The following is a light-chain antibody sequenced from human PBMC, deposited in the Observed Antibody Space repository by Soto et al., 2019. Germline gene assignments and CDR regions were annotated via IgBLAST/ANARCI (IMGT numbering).Light chain of an antibody. CDR2: GAS. CDR3: QQYSHWFT. CDR1: QSINTN. Sequence: EVVLTQSPATLSVSPGERATFSCRASQSINTNLAWYQHKPGQAPRLLINGASTRATGIPARFGGSGSGTEFTLTISSLQSEDFAVYYCQQYSHWFTLGGGTKVEIK. V-gene: IGKV3D-15*01. J-gene: IGKJ4*01.